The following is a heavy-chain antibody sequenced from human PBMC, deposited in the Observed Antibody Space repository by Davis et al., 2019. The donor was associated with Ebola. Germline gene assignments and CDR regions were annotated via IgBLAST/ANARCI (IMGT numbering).Heavy chain of an antibody. CDR1: GFTFSSYS. D-gene: IGHD3-3*01. Sequence: PGGSLRLSCAASGFTFSSYSMNWVRQAPGKGLEWVSSISSSSSYIYYTDSVKGPFTISRDNAKNSLYLQMNSLRAEDTAVYYCARHPFTILVDGMDVWGKGTTVTVSS. CDR2: ISSSSSYI. V-gene: IGHV3-21*01. J-gene: IGHJ6*04. CDR3: ARHPFTILVDGMDV.